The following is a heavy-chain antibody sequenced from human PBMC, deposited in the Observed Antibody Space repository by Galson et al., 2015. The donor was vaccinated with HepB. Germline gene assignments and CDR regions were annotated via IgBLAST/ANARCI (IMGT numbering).Heavy chain of an antibody. D-gene: IGHD1-26*01. CDR3: AKDGGELLCFDY. CDR2: ISGSGGST. V-gene: IGHV3-23*01. CDR1: GFTFSSYA. J-gene: IGHJ4*02. Sequence: SLRLSCAASGFTFSSYAMSWVRQAPGKGLEWVSAISGSGGSTYYADSVKGRFTISRDNSKNTLYLQMNSLRAEDTAVYYCAKDGGELLCFDYWGQGTLITVSS.